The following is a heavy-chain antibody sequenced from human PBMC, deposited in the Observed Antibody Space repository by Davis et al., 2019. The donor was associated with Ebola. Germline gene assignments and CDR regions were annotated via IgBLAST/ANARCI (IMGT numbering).Heavy chain of an antibody. D-gene: IGHD5-18*01. V-gene: IGHV3-23*01. CDR3: AKLDSYDYLTSLDY. CDR2: IGSYSTT. J-gene: IGHJ4*02. CDR1: GFTFSRFG. Sequence: GESLKISCVGSGFTFSRFGMSWVRQTPGKRLEWVSAIGSYSTTYYADSVKGRFTISRDNSKNTVFLQMDSLRVEDTAVYYCAKLDSYDYLTSLDYWGLGAVVTVSS.